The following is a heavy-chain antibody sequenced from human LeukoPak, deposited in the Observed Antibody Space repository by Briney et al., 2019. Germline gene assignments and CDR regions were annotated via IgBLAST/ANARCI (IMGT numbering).Heavy chain of an antibody. Sequence: PSETLSLTCTVSGGSISSYYWSWIRQPPGKGLEWIGYIYYSGSTNYNPSLESRVTISVDTSKNQFSLKLSSVTAADTAVYYCARVSYSNYVDYWGQGTLVTVSS. D-gene: IGHD4-11*01. J-gene: IGHJ4*02. CDR3: ARVSYSNYVDY. CDR1: GGSISSYY. V-gene: IGHV4-59*01. CDR2: IYYSGST.